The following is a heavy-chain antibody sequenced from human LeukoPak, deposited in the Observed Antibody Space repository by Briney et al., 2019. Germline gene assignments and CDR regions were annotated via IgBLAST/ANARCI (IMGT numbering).Heavy chain of an antibody. D-gene: IGHD5-18*01. J-gene: IGHJ4*02. V-gene: IGHV3-23*01. Sequence: GGSLRLSCAASGFTFPSYAMSWVRQAPGQGLNWVSAISDSGGSTYYADSVKGRFTISRDNSKNTLYLQMNSLRAEDTAVYYCAKRSDGYSGFGYWGQGTLVTLSS. CDR2: ISDSGGST. CDR3: AKRSDGYSGFGY. CDR1: GFTFPSYA.